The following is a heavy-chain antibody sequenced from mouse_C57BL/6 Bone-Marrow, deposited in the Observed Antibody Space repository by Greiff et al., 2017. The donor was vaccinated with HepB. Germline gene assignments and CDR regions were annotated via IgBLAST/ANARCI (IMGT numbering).Heavy chain of an antibody. CDR2: ISYDGSN. J-gene: IGHJ2*01. Sequence: DVKLQESGPGLVKPSQSLSLTCSVTGYSITSGYYWNWIRQFPGNKLEWMGYISYDGSNNYNPSLKNRISITRDTSKNQFFLKLNSVTTEDTATYYCARVGNLGYWGQGTTLTVSS. CDR1: GYSITSGYY. CDR3: ARVGNLGY. V-gene: IGHV3-6*01. D-gene: IGHD2-1*01.